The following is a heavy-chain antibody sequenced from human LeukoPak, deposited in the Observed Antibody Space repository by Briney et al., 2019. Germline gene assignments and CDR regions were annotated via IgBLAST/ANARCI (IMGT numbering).Heavy chain of an antibody. Sequence: GESLKISCKGFGYRVSSYWIAWVRQMPGKGLEFMGIIYPGDSDTIYSPSFQGQVTISVDKSVSTAYLQWRSLKASDTAIYYCARLYYYDSSGYYDDWGQGTLVTVSS. CDR2: IYPGDSDT. J-gene: IGHJ4*02. CDR3: ARLYYYDSSGYYDD. CDR1: GYRVSSYW. D-gene: IGHD3-22*01. V-gene: IGHV5-51*01.